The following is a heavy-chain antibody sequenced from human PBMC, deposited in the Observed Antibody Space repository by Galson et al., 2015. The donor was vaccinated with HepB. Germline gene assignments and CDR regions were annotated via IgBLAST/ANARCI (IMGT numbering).Heavy chain of an antibody. CDR1: GFSLSTSGMC. CDR2: IDWDDDK. V-gene: IGHV2-70*11. J-gene: IGHJ6*02. Sequence: PALVKPTQTLTLTCTFSGFSLSTSGMCVSWIRQPPGKALEWLARIDWDDDKYYSTSLKARLTISKDTSKNQVVLTMTNMDPVDTATYYCARIVGSSGYYGYYYYGMDVWGQGTTVTVSS. D-gene: IGHD3-22*01. CDR3: ARIVGSSGYYGYYYYGMDV.